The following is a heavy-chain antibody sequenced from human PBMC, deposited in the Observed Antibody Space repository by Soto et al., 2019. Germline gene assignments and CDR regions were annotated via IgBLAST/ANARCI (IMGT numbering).Heavy chain of an antibody. CDR3: AKDIYTVTTPRGDGMDA. CDR1: GFTFSSYG. J-gene: IGHJ6*02. Sequence: QVQLVESGGGVVQPGRSLRLSCAASGFTFSSYGMHWVRQAPGKGLEWVAVISYDGSNKYYADSVKGRFTISRDNSKNTLYLQMNSLRAEDTAVYYCAKDIYTVTTPRGDGMDAWGQGTTVTVSS. V-gene: IGHV3-30*18. CDR2: ISYDGSNK. D-gene: IGHD4-17*01.